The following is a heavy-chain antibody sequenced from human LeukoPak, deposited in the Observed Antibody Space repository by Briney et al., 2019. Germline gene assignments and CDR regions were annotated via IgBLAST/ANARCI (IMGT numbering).Heavy chain of an antibody. CDR2: ISSSGSTI. V-gene: IGHV3-48*03. D-gene: IGHD5-12*01. J-gene: IGHJ6*03. Sequence: GSLRLSCAASGFTFSSYEMNWVRQAPGKGLEWVSYISSSGSTIYYADSVKGRFTISRDNAKNSLYLQMNSLRAEDTAVYYCARPNSGYDYYYYYMDVWGKGTTVTISS. CDR1: GFTFSSYE. CDR3: ARPNSGYDYYYYYMDV.